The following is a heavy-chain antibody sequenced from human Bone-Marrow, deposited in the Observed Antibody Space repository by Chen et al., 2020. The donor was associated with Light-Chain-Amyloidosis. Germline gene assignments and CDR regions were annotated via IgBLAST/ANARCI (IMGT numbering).Heavy chain of an antibody. CDR3: ARDTYYYDNIDYYSWFDP. Sequence: EVQLLESGGGLVRPGGSLRLSCAASGFSFNDYAMSWVRQAPGKGVEWVSDISDSGGNTNYADSVKGRFTISRDNSKNTLYLDMNSLRVDDTALYYCARDTYYYDNIDYYSWFDPWGQGTLVTVSS. V-gene: IGHV3-23*01. CDR2: ISDSGGNT. CDR1: GFSFNDYA. D-gene: IGHD3-22*01. J-gene: IGHJ5*02.